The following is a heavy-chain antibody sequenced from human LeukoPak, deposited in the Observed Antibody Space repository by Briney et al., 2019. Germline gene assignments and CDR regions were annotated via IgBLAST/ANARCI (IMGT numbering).Heavy chain of an antibody. CDR1: GFSFNNYW. Sequence: PGGSLRLFCAASGFSFNNYWVRWVRQAPGEGLECLANIKEDGTRDYYVESVKGRFTISKDNAKTSLYLQLSSLRAEDTAVYYCARDTKGGYFDLWGQGTLVTVSS. CDR2: IKEDGTRD. CDR3: ARDTKGGYFDL. J-gene: IGHJ4*02. V-gene: IGHV3-7*01.